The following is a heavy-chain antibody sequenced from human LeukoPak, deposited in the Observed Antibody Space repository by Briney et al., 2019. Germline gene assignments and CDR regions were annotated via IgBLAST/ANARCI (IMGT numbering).Heavy chain of an antibody. CDR2: IKQDGSEK. V-gene: IGHV3-7*01. J-gene: IGHJ4*02. CDR3: AKYSSGYYYDY. D-gene: IGHD3-22*01. Sequence: GGSLRLSCAACGFTFSSYWMSWVRQAPGKGLEWVANIKQDGSEKYYVDSVKGRFTISRDNAKNSLYLQMNSLRAGDTAVYYCAKYSSGYYYDYWGQGTLVTVSS. CDR1: GFTFSSYW.